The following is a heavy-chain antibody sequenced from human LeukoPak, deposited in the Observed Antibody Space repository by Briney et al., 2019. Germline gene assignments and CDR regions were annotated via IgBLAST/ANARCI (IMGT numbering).Heavy chain of an antibody. CDR3: VRDFSCSGGSCPLFDS. Sequence: GGSLRLSCAAPGFTVSSNDMSWVRQAPGKGLEWVSVIYRGGSTYYADSVKGRFTISRDNSKNTLYLQMSSLRAEDTAIYYCVRDFSCSGGSCPLFDSWGQGTLVSVSS. J-gene: IGHJ4*02. CDR2: IYRGGST. CDR1: GFTVSSND. V-gene: IGHV3-53*01. D-gene: IGHD2-15*01.